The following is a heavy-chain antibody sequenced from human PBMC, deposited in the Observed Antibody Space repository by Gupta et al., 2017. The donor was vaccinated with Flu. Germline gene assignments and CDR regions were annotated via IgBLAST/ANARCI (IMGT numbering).Heavy chain of an antibody. CDR2: ISSSSSNI. CDR1: GFTFSSYS. CDR3: ARLYYGSGSPTIGDY. J-gene: IGHJ4*02. V-gene: IGHV3-21*01. D-gene: IGHD3-10*01. Sequence: EVQLVESGGGLVKPGGSLRLSCAASGFTFSSYSMNWVRQAPGKGLEWVSSISSSSSNIYYADSVKGRFTISRDNAKTSLYLQVNSLRAEDTAVYYCARLYYGSGSPTIGDYWGQGTLVTVSA.